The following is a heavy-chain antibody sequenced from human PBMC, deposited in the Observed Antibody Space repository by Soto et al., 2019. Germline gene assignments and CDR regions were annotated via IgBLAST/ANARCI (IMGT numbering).Heavy chain of an antibody. Sequence: GPGPGHTSETLSLTCTVSGASISGFYWSWIRKSAGKGLEWIGRIYATGTTDYNPSLKSRVMMSVDTSKKQFSLKLRSVTAADTAVYYCVRDGTKTLRDWFDPWGQGISVTVSS. CDR3: VRDGTKTLRDWFDP. D-gene: IGHD1-1*01. CDR2: IYATGTT. J-gene: IGHJ5*02. CDR1: GASISGFY. V-gene: IGHV4-4*07.